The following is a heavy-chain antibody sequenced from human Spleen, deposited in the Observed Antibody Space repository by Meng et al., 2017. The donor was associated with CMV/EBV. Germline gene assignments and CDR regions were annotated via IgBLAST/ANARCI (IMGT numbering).Heavy chain of an antibody. Sequence: GGSLRLSCAASGFTFSSYSMNWVRQAPGKGLEWVSSISSCSSYIYYADSVKGRFTISRDNAKNSLYLQMNSLRAEDTAVYYCARDGGNAFDIWGQGTMVTVSS. CDR1: GFTFSSYS. CDR2: ISSCSSYI. CDR3: ARDGGNAFDI. V-gene: IGHV3-21*01. D-gene: IGHD3-3*01. J-gene: IGHJ3*02.